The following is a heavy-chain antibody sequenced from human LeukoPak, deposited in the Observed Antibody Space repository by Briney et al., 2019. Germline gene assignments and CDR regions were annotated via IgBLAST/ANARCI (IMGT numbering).Heavy chain of an antibody. CDR2: INHSGST. J-gene: IGHJ4*02. CDR1: GGSFSGYY. Sequence: IPSETLSLTCAVYGGSFSGYYWSWIRQPPGKGLEWIGEINHSGSTNYNPSLKSRVTISVDTSKNQFSLKLSSVTAADTAVYYCARGRFYYYWGQGTLVTVSS. V-gene: IGHV4-34*01. D-gene: IGHD3-10*01. CDR3: ARGRFYYY.